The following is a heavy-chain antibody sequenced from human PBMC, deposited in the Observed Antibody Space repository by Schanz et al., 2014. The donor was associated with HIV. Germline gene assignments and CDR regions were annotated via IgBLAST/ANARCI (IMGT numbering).Heavy chain of an antibody. J-gene: IGHJ4*02. Sequence: QVQLVQSGAEVKKPGASVKVSCKAPGHPFTGYYIHWVRQAPGLGLEWMGWMNPSTGNSGYAQMFQVRVTMTRNTSISTAYMELSSLRSEDTAVYYCARGVRITMIRGVTGIYYFDFWGQGTLVTVSS. CDR2: MNPSTGNS. CDR1: GHPFTGYY. D-gene: IGHD3-10*01. CDR3: ARGVRITMIRGVTGIYYFDF. V-gene: IGHV1-8*02.